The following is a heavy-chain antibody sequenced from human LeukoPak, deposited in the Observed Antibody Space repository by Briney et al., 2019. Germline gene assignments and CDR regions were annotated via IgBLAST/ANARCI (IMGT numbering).Heavy chain of an antibody. V-gene: IGHV1-24*01. CDR2: FDPEDGET. Sequence: SVKVSCKVSGYTLTELSMHWGRQAPGKGLEGMGGFDPEDGETIYAQKFQGRVTMTEDTSTDTAYMELSSLRSEDTAVYYCATRFPMVVAAIARNNWFDPWGQGTLVTVSS. D-gene: IGHD2-15*01. CDR3: ATRFPMVVAAIARNNWFDP. CDR1: GYTLTELS. J-gene: IGHJ5*02.